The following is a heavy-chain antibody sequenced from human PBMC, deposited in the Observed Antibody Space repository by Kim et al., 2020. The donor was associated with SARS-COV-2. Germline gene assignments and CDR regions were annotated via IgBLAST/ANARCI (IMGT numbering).Heavy chain of an antibody. J-gene: IGHJ6*02. D-gene: IGHD2-2*01. CDR3: AREVVVAYYYYYGMDV. CDR2: IKQDGSEK. V-gene: IGHV3-7*03. CDR1: GFTFSSYW. Sequence: GGSLRLSCAASGFTFSSYWMSWVRQAPGKGLEWVANIKQDGSEKYYVDSVKGRFTISRDNAKNSLYLQMNSLRAEDTAVYYCAREVVVAYYYYYGMDVWGQGTTVTVSS.